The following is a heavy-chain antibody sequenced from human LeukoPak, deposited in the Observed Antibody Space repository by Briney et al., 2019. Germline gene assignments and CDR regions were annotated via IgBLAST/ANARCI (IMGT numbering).Heavy chain of an antibody. J-gene: IGHJ4*02. CDR2: TYFRSKWYY. D-gene: IGHD1-26*01. CDR3: ARDPVGGSTIFDS. Sequence: SQTLSLTCAISGDSFSSDSAAWNWIRQSPSRGLEWLARTYFRSKWYYDYALAVKSRITINPDTSKNQFSLPLNSVTPEDTAVYFCARDPVGGSTIFDSWGQGTLVTVSS. V-gene: IGHV6-1*01. CDR1: GDSFSSDSAA.